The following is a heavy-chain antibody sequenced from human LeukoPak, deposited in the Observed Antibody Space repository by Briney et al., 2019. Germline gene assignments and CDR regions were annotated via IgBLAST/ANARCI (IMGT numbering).Heavy chain of an antibody. CDR2: ISAYNGNT. V-gene: IGHV1-18*01. Sequence: ASVTVSCKASGYTFTSYGISWVRQAPGQGLEWMGWISAYNGNTNYAQKLQGRVTITTDTSTSTAYMELRSLRSEDTAVYYCARALDEEEAFDIWGQGTMVTVSS. J-gene: IGHJ3*02. CDR3: ARALDEEEAFDI. CDR1: GYTFTSYG. D-gene: IGHD3/OR15-3a*01.